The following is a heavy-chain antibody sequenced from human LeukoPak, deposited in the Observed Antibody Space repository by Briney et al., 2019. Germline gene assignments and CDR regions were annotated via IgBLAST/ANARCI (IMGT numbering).Heavy chain of an antibody. CDR2: IYTSGST. CDR3: ARDLHYDFWSGYYDWFDP. J-gene: IGHJ5*02. CDR1: GGSISSYY. Sequence: SETLSLTCTVSGGSISSYYWSWIRQPARKGLAWIGRIYTSGSTNYNPSLKSRVTMSVDTSKNQFSLKLSSVTAADTAVYYCARDLHYDFWSGYYDWFDPWGQGTLVTVSS. D-gene: IGHD3-3*01. V-gene: IGHV4-4*07.